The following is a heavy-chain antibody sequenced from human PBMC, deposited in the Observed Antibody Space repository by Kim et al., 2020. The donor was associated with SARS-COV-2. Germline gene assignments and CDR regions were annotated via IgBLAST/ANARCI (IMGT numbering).Heavy chain of an antibody. J-gene: IGHJ4*02. CDR1: GGSISSSSYY. CDR3: ARLLWELLPYFDY. CDR2: IYYSGST. D-gene: IGHD1-26*01. V-gene: IGHV4-39*01. Sequence: SETLSLTCTVSGGSISSSSYYWGWIRQPPRKGLEWIGSIYYSGSTYYNPSLKSRVTISVDTSKNQFSLKLSSVTAADTAVYYCARLLWELLPYFDYWGQGTLVTVSS.